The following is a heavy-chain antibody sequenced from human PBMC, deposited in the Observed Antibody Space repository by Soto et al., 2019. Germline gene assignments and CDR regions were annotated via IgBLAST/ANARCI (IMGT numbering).Heavy chain of an antibody. CDR2: IYHSGST. J-gene: IGHJ4*02. V-gene: IGHV4-30-2*01. CDR1: GGSISSGGYS. CDR3: ASGLVTTLHY. Sequence: QLQLQESGSGLVKPSQTLSLTCAVSGGSISSGGYSWSWIRQPPGKGLEWIGYIYHSGSTYYNPSLKSRVPLSVDRSKNQFSLKLSSVTAADTALYYCASGLVTTLHYWGQGTLVTVSA. D-gene: IGHD4-17*01.